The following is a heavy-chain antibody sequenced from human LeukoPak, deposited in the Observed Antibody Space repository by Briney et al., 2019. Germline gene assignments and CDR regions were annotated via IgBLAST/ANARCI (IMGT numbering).Heavy chain of an antibody. D-gene: IGHD1-26*01. CDR3: AKDGGSHLFDY. CDR1: GGSVSSGSYY. CDR2: IYYSGST. Sequence: SETLSLTCTVSGGSVSSGSYYWSCIRRPPGKGLEWIGNIYYSGSTNYNPSLKSRVTISVDTSKNQFSLKLSSVTAADTAVYYCAKDGGSHLFDYWGQGALVTVSS. J-gene: IGHJ4*02. V-gene: IGHV4-61*01.